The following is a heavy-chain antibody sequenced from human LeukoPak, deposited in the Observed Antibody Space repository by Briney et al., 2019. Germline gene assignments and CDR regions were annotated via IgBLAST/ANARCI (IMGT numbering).Heavy chain of an antibody. Sequence: AGSLRLSCAASGFTFSSYGMHWVRQAPGKGLEWVAFIRYDGSNKYYADSVKGRFTISRDNSKNTLYLQMNSLRAEDTAVYYCAKVYDYVWGTSRAHFDYWGQGTLVTVSS. CDR3: AKVYDYVWGTSRAHFDY. D-gene: IGHD3-16*01. V-gene: IGHV3-30*02. CDR2: IRYDGSNK. CDR1: GFTFSSYG. J-gene: IGHJ4*02.